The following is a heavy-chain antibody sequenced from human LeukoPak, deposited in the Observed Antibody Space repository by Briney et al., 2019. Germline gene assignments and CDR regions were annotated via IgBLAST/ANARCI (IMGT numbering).Heavy chain of an antibody. CDR1: GYTFTGYY. Sequence: ASVKVSCKASGYTFTGYYMHWVRQAPGQGLEWMGIINPSGGSTGYAQKFQGRVTMTRDMSTSTVYMELSSLRSEDTAVYYCARVERQYSSSWYPFDYWGQGTLVTVSS. V-gene: IGHV1-46*01. CDR2: INPSGGST. CDR3: ARVERQYSSSWYPFDY. J-gene: IGHJ4*02. D-gene: IGHD6-13*01.